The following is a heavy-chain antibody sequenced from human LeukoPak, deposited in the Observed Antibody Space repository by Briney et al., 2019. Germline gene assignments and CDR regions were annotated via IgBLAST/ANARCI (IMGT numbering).Heavy chain of an antibody. CDR3: AKEATYIYGSGSSSHYFDF. J-gene: IGHJ4*02. CDR1: GFTFSTYA. CDR2: ICNSGGTT. V-gene: IGHV3-23*01. Sequence: GGSLRLSCAASGFTFSTYAMTWVRQAPGKGLEWVSSICNSGGTTHYADSVRGRFTISRDTSKSTLLLQMNSLRAEDTAAYYGAKEATYIYGSGSSSHYFDFWGQGTLVTASS. D-gene: IGHD3-10*01.